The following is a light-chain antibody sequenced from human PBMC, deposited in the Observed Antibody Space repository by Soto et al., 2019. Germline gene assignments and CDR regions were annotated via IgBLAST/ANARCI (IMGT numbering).Light chain of an antibody. V-gene: IGKV1-39*01. Sequence: DIRMNLSPSSLSASVGDRVTITCRASQSISSYLNWYHQKPGKAPKLLIYAASSLQSGDPSRFSGSGSGTDFTLTISCLQSEDFATYYCQQYYSFPITFCQGTRLENK. J-gene: IGKJ5*01. CDR1: QSISSY. CDR2: AAS. CDR3: QQYYSFPIT.